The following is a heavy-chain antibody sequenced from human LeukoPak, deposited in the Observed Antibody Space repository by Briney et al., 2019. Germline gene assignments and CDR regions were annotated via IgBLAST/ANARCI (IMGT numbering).Heavy chain of an antibody. CDR2: ISSSSSYI. CDR3: ARDREGIAAAGTDY. D-gene: IGHD6-13*01. Sequence: PGGSLRPSCAASGFTFSTYSMNWVRQAPGKGLEWVSYISSSSSYIYYADSVKGRFTISRDNAKNSLYLQMNSLRAEDTAVYYCARDREGIAAAGTDYWGQGTLVTVSS. J-gene: IGHJ4*02. CDR1: GFTFSTYS. V-gene: IGHV3-21*01.